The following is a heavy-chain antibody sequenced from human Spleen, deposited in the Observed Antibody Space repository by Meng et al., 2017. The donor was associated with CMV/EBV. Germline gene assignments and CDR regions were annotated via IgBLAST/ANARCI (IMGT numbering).Heavy chain of an antibody. V-gene: IGHV4-59*01. Sequence: SETLSLTCTVSGGSISSYYWSWIRQPPGKGLEWIGYIYYSGSTNYNPSLKSRVTISVDTSKNQFSLKLSSVTAADTAVYYCARGPDYFDYWGQGTLVTVSS. CDR2: IYYSGST. CDR1: GGSISSYY. J-gene: IGHJ4*02. CDR3: ARGPDYFDY.